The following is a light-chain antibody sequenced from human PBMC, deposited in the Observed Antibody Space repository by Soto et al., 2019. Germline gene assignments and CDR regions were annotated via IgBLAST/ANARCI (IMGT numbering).Light chain of an antibody. J-gene: IGLJ1*01. V-gene: IGLV2-14*01. Sequence: QSVLTQPASVSGSPGQSITISCTGTSSDVGGYNYVSWYQQHPGKAPKVMIYDVSNRPSGVSNRFSGSKSGNTASLTISGLQAEDEAGYYCCSYADNTDYVFGAGTKVTVL. CDR3: CSYADNTDYV. CDR2: DVS. CDR1: SSDVGGYNY.